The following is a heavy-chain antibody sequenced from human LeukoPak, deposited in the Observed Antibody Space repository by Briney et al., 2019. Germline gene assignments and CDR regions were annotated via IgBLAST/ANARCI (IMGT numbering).Heavy chain of an antibody. D-gene: IGHD4-17*01. CDR1: GFTFTTYA. J-gene: IGHJ4*02. CDR2: ISSTRSYI. V-gene: IGHV3-21*04. Sequence: PGGSLRLSCAASGFTFTTYAMSWVRQAPGKGLEWISSISSTRSYIYYADSVKGRFTISRDDAKTSVYLQMNSLRAEDTALYYCARDNSRLRAYYFDYWGQGTLVTVSS. CDR3: ARDNSRLRAYYFDY.